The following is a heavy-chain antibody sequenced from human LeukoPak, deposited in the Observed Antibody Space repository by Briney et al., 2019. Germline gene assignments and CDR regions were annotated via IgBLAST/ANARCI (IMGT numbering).Heavy chain of an antibody. CDR1: GFTFNTYS. V-gene: IGHV3-23*01. D-gene: IGHD4-23*01. CDR3: VGANYYAGDY. Sequence: GGSLRLSCAASGFTFNTYSMNWVRQAPGKGLEWVSAISGSGGSTYYADSVKGRFTISRDNSKNTLYLQMNSLRAEDTAVYYCVGANYYAGDYWGQGTLVTVSS. CDR2: ISGSGGST. J-gene: IGHJ4*02.